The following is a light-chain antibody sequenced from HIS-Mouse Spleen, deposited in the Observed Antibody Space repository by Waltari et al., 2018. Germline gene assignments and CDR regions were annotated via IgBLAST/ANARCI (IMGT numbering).Light chain of an antibody. Sequence: DIQMTQSPSSLSASVGDRVTITCQASQDISNHLNWYQQKPWKAPKLLIYDASNLETGVPSRFSGSGSGTDFTFTISSLQPEDIATYYCQQYDNLLTFGGGTKVEIK. CDR2: DAS. V-gene: IGKV1-33*01. CDR3: QQYDNLLT. CDR1: QDISNH. J-gene: IGKJ4*01.